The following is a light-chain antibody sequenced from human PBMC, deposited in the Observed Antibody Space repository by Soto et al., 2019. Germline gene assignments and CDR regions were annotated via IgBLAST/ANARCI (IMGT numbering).Light chain of an antibody. CDR3: QQRSDWPST. V-gene: IGKV3-11*01. Sequence: EIVLTQSPATLSLSPGERATLSCRASQSVGTYFAWYQQKPGQAPRLLIYDSSNRATAIPARFSGSGSGTDFTPTISILEPEDFAVYYCQQRSDWPSTFGGGTKVEIK. J-gene: IGKJ4*01. CDR1: QSVGTY. CDR2: DSS.